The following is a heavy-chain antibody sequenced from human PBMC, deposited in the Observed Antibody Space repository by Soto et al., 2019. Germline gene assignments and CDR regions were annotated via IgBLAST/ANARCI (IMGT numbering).Heavy chain of an antibody. D-gene: IGHD4-17*01. Sequence: DVQLVESGGGLVQPGRSLRLSCAASGFTVDDYAMHWVRQAPGKGLEWVSGISWNSETIDYADSVKGRFTISRDNAKSSLFLQMNSLRPDDTALYYCAKDMKWGGMTTIHYFDSWGQGTLVSVYS. CDR2: ISWNSETI. CDR1: GFTVDDYA. CDR3: AKDMKWGGMTTIHYFDS. J-gene: IGHJ4*02. V-gene: IGHV3-9*01.